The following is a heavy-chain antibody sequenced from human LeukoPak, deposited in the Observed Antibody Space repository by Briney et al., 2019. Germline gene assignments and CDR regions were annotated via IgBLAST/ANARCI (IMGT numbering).Heavy chain of an antibody. V-gene: IGHV4-59*01. CDR1: GASLSSYY. CDR2: ISDTGKT. Sequence: SETLSLTCSVSGASLSSYYWDWLRQSPGKGLEWIGYISDTGKTDSNPSLKSRVTISLGMSRKQFSPRLRSVTAADSAIYYCATGYYEPFATWGPGILVTVSS. D-gene: IGHD2/OR15-2a*01. J-gene: IGHJ5*02. CDR3: ATGYYEPFAT.